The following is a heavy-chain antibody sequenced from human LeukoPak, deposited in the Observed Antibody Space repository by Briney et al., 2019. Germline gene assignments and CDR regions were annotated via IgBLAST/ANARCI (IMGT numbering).Heavy chain of an antibody. V-gene: IGHV3-23*01. CDR1: GFTFGSYA. Sequence: GGSLRLSCAASGFTFGSYAMYWVRQAPGKGLEWVSGIFGSGGSAHYADSVKGRFTISRDNSKNTVHLQMDSLRVEDTAIYYCAKTTTGYSSGRYPAWPIDYWGQGTLVTVSS. CDR2: IFGSGGSA. J-gene: IGHJ4*02. CDR3: AKTTTGYSSGRYPAWPIDY. D-gene: IGHD2-15*01.